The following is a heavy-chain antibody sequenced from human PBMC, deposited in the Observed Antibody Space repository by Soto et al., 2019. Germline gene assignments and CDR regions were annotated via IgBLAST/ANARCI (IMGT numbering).Heavy chain of an antibody. CDR3: ARGPVGDGYVFDY. D-gene: IGHD3-16*01. CDR1: GYTFTSYA. CDR2: INAGNGNT. J-gene: IGHJ4*02. V-gene: IGHV1-3*01. Sequence: QVQLVQSGAEVKKPGASVKVSCKASGYTFTSYAMHWVRQAPGQRLEWMGWINAGNGNTKYSQKFQGRVTITRDTSASIAYMELSSLRSEDTAVYYCARGPVGDGYVFDYWGQGTLVTVSS.